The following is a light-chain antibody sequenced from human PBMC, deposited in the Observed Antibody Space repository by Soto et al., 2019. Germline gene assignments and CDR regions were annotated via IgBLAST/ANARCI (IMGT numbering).Light chain of an antibody. CDR1: SFNIGNNY. V-gene: IGLV1-51*02. J-gene: IGLJ3*02. Sequence: QSVLTQPPSVSAAPGQKGTISCSGRSFNIGNNYVSWFQHLPGTAPKLLIYENNNRPPGIPDRFSGSKSGTSATLGITGLQTGDEADYYCGSWDSSLSAGVFGGGTKLTVL. CDR2: ENN. CDR3: GSWDSSLSAGV.